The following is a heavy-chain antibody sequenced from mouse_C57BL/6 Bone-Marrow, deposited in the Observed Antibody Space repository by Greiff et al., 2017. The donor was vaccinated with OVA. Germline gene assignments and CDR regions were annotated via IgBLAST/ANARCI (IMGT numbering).Heavy chain of an antibody. Sequence: DVKLVESGGGLVKPGGSLKLSCAASGFTFSSYAMSWVRQTPEKRLEWVATISDGGSYTYYPDNVKGRFTISRDNAKNNLYLQMSHLKSEDTAMYYCAREGQLRLRDYWGQGTTLTVSS. CDR2: ISDGGSYT. D-gene: IGHD3-2*02. CDR1: GFTFSSYA. CDR3: AREGQLRLRDY. J-gene: IGHJ2*01. V-gene: IGHV5-4*01.